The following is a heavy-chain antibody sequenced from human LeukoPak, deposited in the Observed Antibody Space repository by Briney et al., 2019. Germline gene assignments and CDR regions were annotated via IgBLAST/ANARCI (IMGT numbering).Heavy chain of an antibody. CDR3: ARDLVVAVAATQSPSDGMDV. D-gene: IGHD2-15*01. V-gene: IGHV1-69*04. CDR1: GGTFSSYA. Sequence: SVKVSCKASGGTFSSYAISWVRQAPGQGLEWMGRIIPILAIANYAQKFQGRVTITADKSTSTAYMKLSSLRPEDTAVYYCARDLVVAVAATQSPSDGMDVWGQGTTVTVSS. CDR2: IIPILAIA. J-gene: IGHJ6*02.